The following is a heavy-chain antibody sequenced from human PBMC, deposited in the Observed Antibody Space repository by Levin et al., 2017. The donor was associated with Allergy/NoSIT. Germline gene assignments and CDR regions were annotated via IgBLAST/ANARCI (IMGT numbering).Heavy chain of an antibody. V-gene: IGHV3-23*01. Sequence: GESLKISCAASGFPFTSYALAWVRQAPGKGLEFISAISAGGHNTYYADSVKGRFTISRDKSRRTLFLQMDSLGVDDTAVYYCAKYGGELLPNYFTYYYLDVWGKGTAVTVSS. D-gene: IGHD3-10*01. CDR2: ISAGGHNT. CDR3: AKYGGELLPNYFTYYYLDV. J-gene: IGHJ6*03. CDR1: GFPFTSYA.